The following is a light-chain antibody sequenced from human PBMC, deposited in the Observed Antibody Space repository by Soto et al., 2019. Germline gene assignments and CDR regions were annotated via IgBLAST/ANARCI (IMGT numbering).Light chain of an antibody. CDR1: NSDIGGYNY. V-gene: IGLV2-14*01. CDR3: SSFSSDTTLFV. CDR2: GVT. J-gene: IGLJ1*01. Sequence: QSALTQPASVSGSPGQSITISCTGTNSDIGGYNYVSWYRHHPGEAPKLMIYGVTNRPSGVSTRFSGSKSGNTASLTISGLQAEDEADYYCSSFSSDTTLFVFGGGTKLTVL.